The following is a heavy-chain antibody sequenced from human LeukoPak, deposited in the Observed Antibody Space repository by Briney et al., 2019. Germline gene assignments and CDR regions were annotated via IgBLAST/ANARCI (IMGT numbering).Heavy chain of an antibody. D-gene: IGHD3-3*01. Sequence: GGSLRLSCAASGFLFRTYSMNWVRQAPGKGLEWVSDITSYSSYIYYADSVKGRFTVSRDNAKNSLYLQMNSLRAEDTAVYYCAKGPVGDFWSGYTATPRLFDYWGQGTLVTVSS. CDR2: ITSYSSYI. CDR1: GFLFRTYS. J-gene: IGHJ4*02. CDR3: AKGPVGDFWSGYTATPRLFDY. V-gene: IGHV3-21*01.